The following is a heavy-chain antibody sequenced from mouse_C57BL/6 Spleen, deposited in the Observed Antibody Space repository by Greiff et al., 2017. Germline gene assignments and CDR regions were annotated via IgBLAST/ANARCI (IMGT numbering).Heavy chain of an antibody. J-gene: IGHJ1*03. Sequence: EVQLVESGGGLVKPGGSLKLSCAASGFTFSSYAMSWVRQTPEKRLEWVATISDGGSYTYYPDNVKGRFTISRDNAKNNLYLQMSHLKSEDTAMYYCARGGYYGSSYGYFDVWGTGTTVTVSS. V-gene: IGHV5-4*01. CDR3: ARGGYYGSSYGYFDV. D-gene: IGHD1-1*01. CDR2: ISDGGSYT. CDR1: GFTFSSYA.